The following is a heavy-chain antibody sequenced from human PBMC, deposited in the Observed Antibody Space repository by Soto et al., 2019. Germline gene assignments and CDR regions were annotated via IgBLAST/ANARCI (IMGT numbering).Heavy chain of an antibody. CDR1: GYTFTIYW. CDR2: FYPSDSDV. Sequence: PGESLKISFKGSGYTFTIYWIGWVRQKPGKGLEWLGNFYPSDSDVIYSPAFEGQVTISADNSINTAYLQLLNLKASDTAIYYCTKGATSPSDSWGQGTRVTVSS. V-gene: IGHV5-51*01. CDR3: TKGATSPSDS. D-gene: IGHD3-16*01. J-gene: IGHJ4*02.